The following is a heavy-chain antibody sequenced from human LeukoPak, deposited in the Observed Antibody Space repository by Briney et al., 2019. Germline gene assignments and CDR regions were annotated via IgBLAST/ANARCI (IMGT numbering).Heavy chain of an antibody. V-gene: IGHV4-59*08. J-gene: IGHJ4*02. CDR3: ARLPGDSSGYYVSR. CDR2: IYYSGST. CDR1: GGSISSFS. Sequence: SETLSLTCTVSGGSISSFSWSWIRQPPGKGLEWIGYIYYSGSTYYNPSLKSRVTISVDTSKNQFSLKLSSVTAADTAVYYCARLPGDSSGYYVSRWGQGTLVTVSS. D-gene: IGHD3-22*01.